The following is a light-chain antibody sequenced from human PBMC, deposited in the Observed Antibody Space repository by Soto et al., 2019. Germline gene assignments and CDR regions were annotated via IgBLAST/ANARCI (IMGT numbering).Light chain of an antibody. CDR2: AAS. Sequence: DIQMTQSPSSLSASVGDRVTITCRASQSVNTYLSWYQQKPGKAPKLLIYAASSLQSGVPSTFSGSGSGTDFTLTISSLQPEDFATYYCQQSYNTPFTFGPGTKVDIK. CDR3: QQSYNTPFT. J-gene: IGKJ3*01. CDR1: QSVNTY. V-gene: IGKV1-39*01.